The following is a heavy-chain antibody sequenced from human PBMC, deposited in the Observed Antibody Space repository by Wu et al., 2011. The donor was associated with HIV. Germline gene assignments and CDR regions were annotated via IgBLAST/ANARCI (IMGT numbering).Heavy chain of an antibody. V-gene: IGHV1-18*01. Sequence: QVQLVQFGGEVKKPGSSVKVTCKASGGTFSSYAISWVRQAPGQGLEWMGWISAYNGNTNYAQKLQGRVTMTTDTSTSTAYMELRSLRSDDTAVYYCARDGGYNSVYYYYYMDVWGKGTTVTVSS. CDR2: ISAYNGNT. J-gene: IGHJ6*03. CDR3: ARDGGYNSVYYYYYMDV. D-gene: IGHD5-24*01. CDR1: GGTFSSYA.